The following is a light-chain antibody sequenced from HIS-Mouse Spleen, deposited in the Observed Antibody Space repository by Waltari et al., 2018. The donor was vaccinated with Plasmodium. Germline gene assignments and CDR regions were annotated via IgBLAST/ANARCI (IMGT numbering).Light chain of an antibody. CDR3: QQRSNWPPLT. J-gene: IGKJ4*01. CDR2: DAS. CDR1: QSVSSY. Sequence: TLSLSPGERATLSCRASQSVSSYLAWYQQKPGQAPRLLIYDASNRATGIPARFSGSGSGTDFTLTISSLEPEDFAVYYCQQRSNWPPLTFGGGTKVEIK. V-gene: IGKV3-11*01.